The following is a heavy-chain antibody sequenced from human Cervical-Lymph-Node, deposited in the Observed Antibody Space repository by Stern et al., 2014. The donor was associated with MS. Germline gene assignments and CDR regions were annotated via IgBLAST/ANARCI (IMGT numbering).Heavy chain of an antibody. Sequence: QLVQSGGGLVQPGGSLKLSCAASGFPFSASAIHWVRQASGKGLEWVGRIRSKPNNYATVYDASVKGRFTISRDDSKNTAYLQMNSLKIGDTAVYYCRAGTPQVDYWGQGTLVTVSS. CDR3: RAGTPQVDY. CDR1: GFPFSASA. V-gene: IGHV3-73*01. CDR2: IRSKPNNYAT. D-gene: IGHD6-13*01. J-gene: IGHJ4*02.